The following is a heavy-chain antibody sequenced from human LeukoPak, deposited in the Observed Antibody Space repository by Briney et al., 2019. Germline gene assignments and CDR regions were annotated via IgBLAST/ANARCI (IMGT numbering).Heavy chain of an antibody. V-gene: IGHV4-59*01. CDR1: GGSISSYY. Sequence: SETLSLTCTVSGGSISSYYWSWIRQPPGKGLEWIGYIYYSGSTNYNPSLKSRVTISVDTSKNQFSLKLSSVTAADTAVYYCARGSFGDTGFDPRGQGTLVTVSS. CDR2: IYYSGST. D-gene: IGHD3-3*01. CDR3: ARGSFGDTGFDP. J-gene: IGHJ5*02.